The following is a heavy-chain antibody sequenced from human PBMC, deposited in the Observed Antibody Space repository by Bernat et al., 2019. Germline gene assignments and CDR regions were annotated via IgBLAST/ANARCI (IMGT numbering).Heavy chain of an antibody. Sequence: QVQLVESGGGVVQPGRSLRLSCAASGFTFSSYAMHWVRQAPGKGLEWVAVISYDGSNKYYADSVKGRFTISRDNSKNTLYLQMNSLRAEDTAVYYWARAPRKIGVAGTFYFEYWGQGTLVTVSS. CDR3: ARAPRKIGVAGTFYFEY. J-gene: IGHJ4*02. D-gene: IGHD6-19*01. CDR2: ISYDGSNK. V-gene: IGHV3-30*01. CDR1: GFTFSSYA.